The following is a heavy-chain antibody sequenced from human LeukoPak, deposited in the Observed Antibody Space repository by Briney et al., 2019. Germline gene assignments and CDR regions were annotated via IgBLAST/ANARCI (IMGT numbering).Heavy chain of an antibody. J-gene: IGHJ6*03. CDR3: ARTVPYYYYYYMDV. CDR1: GFTLSSYE. CDR2: ISSSGSII. Sequence: GGSLRLSCAASGFTLSSYETNWVRQAPGKGLEWISYISSSGSIIHYADSVKGRFTISRDNAKNSLYLQMNSLRAEDTALYYCARTVPYYYYYYMDVWGKGTTVTVSS. D-gene: IGHD1-1*01. V-gene: IGHV3-48*03.